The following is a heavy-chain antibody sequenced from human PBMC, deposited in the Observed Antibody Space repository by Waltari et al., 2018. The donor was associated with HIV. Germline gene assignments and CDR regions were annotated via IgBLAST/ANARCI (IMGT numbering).Heavy chain of an antibody. D-gene: IGHD2-8*01. CDR3: ARTNYYDY. J-gene: IGHJ4*02. CDR1: GFTFSTYG. CDR2: ISSNGGTK. Sequence: EVHLVQSGGGLVQPGESLRLSCEASGFTFSTYGMNWVRQAPGRGLEYVAGISSNGGTKSYANSVKGRFTISRDNSKNTLYLQMGSLRAEDTAVYYCARTNYYDYWGQGALVTVSS. V-gene: IGHV3-64*01.